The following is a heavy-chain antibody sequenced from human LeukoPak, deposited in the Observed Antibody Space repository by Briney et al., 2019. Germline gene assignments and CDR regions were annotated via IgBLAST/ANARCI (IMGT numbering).Heavy chain of an antibody. Sequence: GGSPRLSCAASGLTFSSYWGNWGRQAPGEGLEWVANIEQDGSEKNYVDSVKGRFTISRDNDENSLYLQMNSLRVEDTAVYYCVGGIGWLPDYWGQGTLVTVSS. CDR3: VGGIGWLPDY. CDR1: GLTFSSYW. D-gene: IGHD6-19*01. CDR2: IEQDGSEK. J-gene: IGHJ4*02. V-gene: IGHV3-7*01.